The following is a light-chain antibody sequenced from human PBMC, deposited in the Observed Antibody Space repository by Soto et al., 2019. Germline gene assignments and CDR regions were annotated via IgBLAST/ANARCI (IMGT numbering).Light chain of an antibody. CDR1: QSISSW. CDR2: KAS. V-gene: IGKV1-5*03. J-gene: IGKJ1*01. Sequence: DIQMTQSPSTLSASVGDRVTITCRASQSISSWLAWYQQKPGKAPKLLIYKASSLESGVPSMFSGSGSGTEFTLTSSSLQPDEFATYFCQEYNSYWTFGQGTQVEIK. CDR3: QEYNSYWT.